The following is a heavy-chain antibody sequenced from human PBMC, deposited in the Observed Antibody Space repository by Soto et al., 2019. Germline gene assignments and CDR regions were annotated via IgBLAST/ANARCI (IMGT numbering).Heavy chain of an antibody. CDR2: ISWNSGSI. D-gene: IGHD3-10*01. CDR1: GFTFDDYA. J-gene: IGHJ6*02. Sequence: PGGSLRLSCAASGFTFDDYAMHWVRQAPGKGLEWVSGISWNSGSIGYADSVKGRFTISRDNAKKSLYLQMNSLRAEDTALYYCAKDMGGSGSPDYYYYGMDVWGQGTTVTVS. V-gene: IGHV3-9*01. CDR3: AKDMGGSGSPDYYYYGMDV.